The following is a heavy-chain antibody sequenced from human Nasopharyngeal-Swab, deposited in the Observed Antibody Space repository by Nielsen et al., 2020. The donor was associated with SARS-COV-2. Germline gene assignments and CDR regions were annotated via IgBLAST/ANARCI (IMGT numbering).Heavy chain of an antibody. CDR2: ISWDGGST. J-gene: IGHJ4*02. CDR1: GFTFDDYT. Sequence: GESLKISCAASGFTFDDYTMHWVRQAPGKGLEWVSLISWDGGSTYYADSVKGRFTISRDNSKNTLYLQMNSLRAEDTAVYYCARGYSGYYAYWGQGTLVTVSS. CDR3: ARGYSGYYAY. V-gene: IGHV3-43*01. D-gene: IGHD5-12*01.